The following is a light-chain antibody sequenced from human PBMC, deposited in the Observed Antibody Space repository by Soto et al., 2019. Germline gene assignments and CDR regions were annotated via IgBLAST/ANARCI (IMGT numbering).Light chain of an antibody. J-gene: IGKJ5*01. V-gene: IGKV3-20*01. CDR1: QRISSTS. CDR3: QQYGSSPLT. CDR2: AAS. Sequence: GFRQSPCTLSLLLGERATLSCRARQRISSTSLAWYQQKPGQAPSLLIYAASSRPTGIPARFSGSESGTDFTLTISRLQPEDFVAYYCQQYGSSPLTFGQGTRLEIK.